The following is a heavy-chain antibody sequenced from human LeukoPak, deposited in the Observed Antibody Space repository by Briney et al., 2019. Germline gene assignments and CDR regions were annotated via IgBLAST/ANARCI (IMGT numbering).Heavy chain of an antibody. V-gene: IGHV5-51*01. Sequence: GESLKISCNGSGYSFTSYWIGWVRPLSGKGLEWMGIIYPGDSDTRYSPSLQGQVTISADKSITTAYLQSSSLKASDPAMCYCARKSGSFSSWGQGTLVTVSS. CDR1: GYSFTSYW. D-gene: IGHD1-26*01. CDR2: IYPGDSDT. CDR3: ARKSGSFSS. J-gene: IGHJ5*02.